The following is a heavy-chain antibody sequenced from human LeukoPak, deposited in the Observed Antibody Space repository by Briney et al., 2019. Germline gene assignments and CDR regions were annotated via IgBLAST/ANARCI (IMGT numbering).Heavy chain of an antibody. CDR1: GFSFSNYG. Sequence: GESLKISCATSGFSFSNYGMHWVRQAPGKGLEWVAVIWNDGTYEYYADSVKGRFTISRDNSKNTLYLQMNSLRAEDTAVYYCAKPTRGSGSFLIDYWGQGTLVTVSS. CDR2: IWNDGTYE. CDR3: AKPTRGSGSFLIDY. J-gene: IGHJ4*02. V-gene: IGHV3-33*06. D-gene: IGHD1-26*01.